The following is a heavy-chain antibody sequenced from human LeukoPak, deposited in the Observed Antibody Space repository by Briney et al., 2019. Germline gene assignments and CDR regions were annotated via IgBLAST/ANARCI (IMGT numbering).Heavy chain of an antibody. D-gene: IGHD4-17*01. V-gene: IGHV1-69*04. CDR2: IIPILGIA. CDR1: GYTFTSYD. CDR3: ARASSTVTPDY. Sequence: ASVKVSCKASGYTFTSYDINWVRQAPGQGLEWMGRIIPILGIANYAQKFQGRVTITADKSTSTAYMELSSLRSEDTAVYYCARASSTVTPDYWGQGTLVTVSS. J-gene: IGHJ4*02.